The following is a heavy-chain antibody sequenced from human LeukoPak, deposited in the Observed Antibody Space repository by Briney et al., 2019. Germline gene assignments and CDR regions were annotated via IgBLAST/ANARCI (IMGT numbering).Heavy chain of an antibody. J-gene: IGHJ4*02. Sequence: SETLSLTCTVSGCSISSSSYYWGWIRQPPGKGLEWIGNIYYSGSPYYYPSLKSRVTISVDTSKNQFSLKLSSVTAADTAVYYCASFSSSWYGGGDYWGQGTLVTVSS. V-gene: IGHV4-39*01. D-gene: IGHD6-13*01. CDR1: GCSISSSSYY. CDR2: IYYSGSP. CDR3: ASFSSSWYGGGDY.